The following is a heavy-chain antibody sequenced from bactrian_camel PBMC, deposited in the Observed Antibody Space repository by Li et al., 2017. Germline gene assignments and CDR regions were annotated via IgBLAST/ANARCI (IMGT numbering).Heavy chain of an antibody. Sequence: QVQLVESGGGSVQAGGSLRLSCTASGYTYKQMCMGWFRQAPGKEREGVAIIGRNGFARYVDSVTGRFTISVDSAKNTLYLQMISLKPEDTAMYYCAAGPTYGGSCWSLLRHTYYYWGQGTQVTVS. CDR2: IGRNGFA. V-gene: IGHV3S53*01. J-gene: IGHJ4*01. CDR1: GYTYKQMC. D-gene: IGHD6*01. CDR3: AAGPTYGGSCWSLLRHTYYY.